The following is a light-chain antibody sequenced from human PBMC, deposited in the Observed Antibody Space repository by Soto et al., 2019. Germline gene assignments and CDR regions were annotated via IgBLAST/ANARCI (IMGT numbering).Light chain of an antibody. CDR1: QNINFN. CDR3: QQYHNWPPLT. J-gene: IGKJ4*01. V-gene: IGKV3D-15*01. CDR2: GAS. Sequence: ETLMTQSPATLSASPGERVTLSCRASQNINFNLAWYQQKPGQAHRVLIYGASSRASGIPDRFSGSGSGTDFTLTISRLEHDDFAFYYCQQYHNWPPLTFGGGTRVEIK.